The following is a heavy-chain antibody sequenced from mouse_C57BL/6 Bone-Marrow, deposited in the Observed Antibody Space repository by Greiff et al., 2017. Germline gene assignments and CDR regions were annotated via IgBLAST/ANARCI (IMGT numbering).Heavy chain of an antibody. CDR1: GYTFTSYW. CDR2: IYPTSGRT. V-gene: IGHV1-55*01. Sequence: QVQLQQPGAELVKPGALVKMSCKASGYTFTSYWITWVKQRPGQGLEWIGDIYPTSGRTNYNEKFKSKAILTVDPPSNTAYMQLSSLTSEDSAVFYCARSGPLGRSFDYWGQGTTLTVSS. J-gene: IGHJ2*01. CDR3: ARSGPLGRSFDY. D-gene: IGHD4-1*01.